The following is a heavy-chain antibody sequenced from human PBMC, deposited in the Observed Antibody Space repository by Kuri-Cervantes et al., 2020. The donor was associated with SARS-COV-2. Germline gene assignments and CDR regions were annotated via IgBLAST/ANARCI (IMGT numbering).Heavy chain of an antibody. CDR2: IIPIFGTA. D-gene: IGHD3-10*01. V-gene: IGHV1-69*05. CDR1: GGTFSSYA. Sequence: SVKVSCKASGGTFSSYAISWVRQAPGQGLEWMGGIIPIFGTANYAQKFQGRVTITTDESTSTAYMELSSPRSEDTAVYYCAGDQYGSGGMGNYWGQGTLVTVSS. CDR3: AGDQYGSGGMGNY. J-gene: IGHJ4*02.